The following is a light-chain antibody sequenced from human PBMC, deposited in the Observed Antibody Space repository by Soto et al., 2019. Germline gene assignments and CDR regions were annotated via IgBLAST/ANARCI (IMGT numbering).Light chain of an antibody. CDR1: QSVSSSY. CDR3: QQYGSSPLT. CDR2: GAS. J-gene: IGKJ3*01. Sequence: EIVMTQSPGTLSLSPGERATLSCRASQSVSSSYLAWYQQKPGQAPRLLIYGASSRATGIPDRFSGSGSGTDFTLTLSRLEPEDFAVYYCQQYGSSPLTFGHGTKVDIK. V-gene: IGKV3-20*01.